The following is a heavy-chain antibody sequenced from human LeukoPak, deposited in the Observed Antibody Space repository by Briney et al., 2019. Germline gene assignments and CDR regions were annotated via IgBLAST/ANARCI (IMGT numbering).Heavy chain of an antibody. D-gene: IGHD1-26*01. CDR1: GFTFSSYS. Sequence: GGSLRLSCAASGFTFSSYSMNWVRQAPGKGLEWVSSISSSSSYIYYADSVKGRFTISRDNAKNSLYLQMNSLRAEDTAVYYCAREGGEWELLRTFDYWGQGTLVTVSS. J-gene: IGHJ4*02. V-gene: IGHV3-21*01. CDR2: ISSSSSYI. CDR3: AREGGEWELLRTFDY.